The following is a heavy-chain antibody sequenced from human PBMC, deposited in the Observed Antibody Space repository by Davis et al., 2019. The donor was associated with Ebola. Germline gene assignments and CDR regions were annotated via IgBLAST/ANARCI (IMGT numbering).Heavy chain of an antibody. CDR2: INPNSGGT. CDR3: AREMLEYYYDSSGLAY. V-gene: IGHV1-2*04. D-gene: IGHD3-22*01. J-gene: IGHJ4*02. CDR1: GYTFTSYY. Sequence: ASVKVSCKASGYTFTSYYMHWVRQAPGQGLEWMGWINPNSGGTNYAQKFQGWVTMTRDTSISTAYMELSRLRSDDTAVYYCAREMLEYYYDSSGLAYWGQGTLVTVSS.